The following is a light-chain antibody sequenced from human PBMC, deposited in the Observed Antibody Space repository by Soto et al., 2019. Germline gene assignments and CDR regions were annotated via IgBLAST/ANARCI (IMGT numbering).Light chain of an antibody. Sequence: DIQMTQSPSSLSASVGDRVTITCRASQSISSYLNWYQQKPGKAPKLLIYAASSLQSGVPSRFSGSGSGTDFTLTISSLRPEDFATYNCQQSYSPPGTFGQGTKV. CDR3: QQSYSPPGT. CDR1: QSISSY. J-gene: IGKJ1*01. V-gene: IGKV1-39*01. CDR2: AAS.